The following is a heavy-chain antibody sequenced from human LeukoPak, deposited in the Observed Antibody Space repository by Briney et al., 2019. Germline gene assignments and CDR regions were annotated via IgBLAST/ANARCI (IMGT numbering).Heavy chain of an antibody. Sequence: GRSLRLSCAASGFTFSSYAMHWVRQAPGKGLEWVAVISYDGSNKYYADSVKGRFTISRDNSKNTLYLQMNSLRAEDTAVYYCATHAQYYYDSSGGLWGQGTLVTVSS. CDR2: ISYDGSNK. CDR3: ATHAQYYYDSSGGL. J-gene: IGHJ4*02. CDR1: GFTFSSYA. V-gene: IGHV3-30-3*01. D-gene: IGHD3-22*01.